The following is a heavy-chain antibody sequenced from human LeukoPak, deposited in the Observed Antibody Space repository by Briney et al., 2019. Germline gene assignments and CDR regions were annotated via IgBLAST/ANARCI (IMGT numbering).Heavy chain of an antibody. J-gene: IGHJ6*02. CDR3: ARDSSSWGDYYYGMDV. V-gene: IGHV1-2*02. CDR1: GYTFTGYY. D-gene: IGHD6-13*01. CDR2: INPDSGGT. Sequence: ASVKVSCKASGYTFTGYYMNWVRQAPGQGLEWMGWINPDSGGTNYAQKFQGRVTMTRDTSISTAYMELSRLTSDDTAVYYCARDSSSWGDYYYGMDVWGQGTTVTFSS.